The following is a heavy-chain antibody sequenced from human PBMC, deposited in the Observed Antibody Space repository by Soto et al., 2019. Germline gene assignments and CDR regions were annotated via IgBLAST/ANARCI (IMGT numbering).Heavy chain of an antibody. J-gene: IGHJ6*02. Sequence: QVQLVQSGAEVKKPGASVKVSCKASGYTFTSYDINWVRQATGQGLEWMGWMNPNSGNTGYAQKFQGRVTMTRNTSISTAYMELSSLRSEDTAVYYCARISFGELSPYYYGMDVWGQGTTVTVSS. D-gene: IGHD3-10*01. CDR1: GYTFTSYD. CDR3: ARISFGELSPYYYGMDV. CDR2: MNPNSGNT. V-gene: IGHV1-8*01.